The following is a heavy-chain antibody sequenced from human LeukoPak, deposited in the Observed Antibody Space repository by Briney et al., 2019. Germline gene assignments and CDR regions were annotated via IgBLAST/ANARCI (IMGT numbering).Heavy chain of an antibody. V-gene: IGHV1-8*01. CDR2: MNPNSGNT. J-gene: IGHJ4*02. CDR3: ARVWVNYYGSGSYYKDLED. D-gene: IGHD3-10*01. CDR1: GYTFTSYD. Sequence: ASVKVSCKASGYTFTSYDINLVRQATGQGLEWMGWMNPNSGNTGYAQKFQGRVTMTRNTSISTAYMELSSLRSEDTAVYYCARVWVNYYGSGSYYKDLEDWGQGTLVTVSS.